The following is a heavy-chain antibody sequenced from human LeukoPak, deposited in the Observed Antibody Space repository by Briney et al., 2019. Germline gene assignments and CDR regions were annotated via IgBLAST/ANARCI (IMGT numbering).Heavy chain of an antibody. CDR3: ARLARPGSSWYRPYLYYYYYYMDV. D-gene: IGHD6-13*01. V-gene: IGHV1-69*05. Sequence: ASVKVSCKASGGIFSSYAISWVRQAPGQGLEGMRGIIPIFGTANYAQKFQGRVTITTDESTSTAYMELSSLRSEDTAVYYCARLARPGSSWYRPYLYYYYYYMDVWGKGTTVTVSS. J-gene: IGHJ6*03. CDR2: IIPIFGTA. CDR1: GGIFSSYA.